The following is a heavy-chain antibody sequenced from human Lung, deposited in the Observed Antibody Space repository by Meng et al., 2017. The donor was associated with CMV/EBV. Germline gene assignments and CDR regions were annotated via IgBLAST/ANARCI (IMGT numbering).Heavy chain of an antibody. CDR3: ARDVITLGYSATDV. Sequence: GGPLRLSCVASGFTLNRYTMHWVRQAPGKGLEWVALISYDGSTEYYGDSVRGRFSISRDTSKNTLYVHMNGLRPEDTAIYYCARDVITLGYSATDVWGQGTSVTVSS. J-gene: IGHJ6*02. CDR2: ISYDGSTE. V-gene: IGHV3-30*04. CDR1: GFTLNRYT. D-gene: IGHD2-21*01.